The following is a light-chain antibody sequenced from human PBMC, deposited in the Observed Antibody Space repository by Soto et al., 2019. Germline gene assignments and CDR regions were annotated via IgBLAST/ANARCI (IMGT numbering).Light chain of an antibody. Sequence: EIVLTQSPGTLSFSPGERATLSCRASQSVSSSYLAWYQQKPGQAPRLLIYGASSRATGIPDRFSGSGSGTDFTLTITRLEPEDLSVYYCQQYGSSPPITFGQGTRLEIK. J-gene: IGKJ5*01. CDR2: GAS. CDR1: QSVSSSY. V-gene: IGKV3-20*01. CDR3: QQYGSSPPIT.